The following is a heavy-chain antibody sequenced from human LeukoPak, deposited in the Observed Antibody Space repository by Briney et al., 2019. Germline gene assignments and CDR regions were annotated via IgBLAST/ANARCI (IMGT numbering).Heavy chain of an antibody. D-gene: IGHD6-19*01. Sequence: SETLSLTCAVYGGSFSGYYWSWIRQPPGKGLEWIGEINHSGSTNYNPSLKSRVTMSVDTSKNQFSLKLSSVTAADTAVYYCARSFLGGWYYFDYWGQGILVTVSS. J-gene: IGHJ4*02. CDR2: INHSGST. CDR1: GGSFSGYY. V-gene: IGHV4-34*01. CDR3: ARSFLGGWYYFDY.